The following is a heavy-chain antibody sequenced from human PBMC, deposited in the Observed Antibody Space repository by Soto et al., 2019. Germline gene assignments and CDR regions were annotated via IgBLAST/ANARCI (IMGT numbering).Heavy chain of an antibody. Sequence: SETLSLTCAVYGGSFSGYYWSWIRQPPGKGLEWIGEINHSGSTNYNPSLKSRVTISVDTSKNQFSLKLSSVTAADTAVYYCARGLRKYSSSWYYWGQGTLVTVSS. J-gene: IGHJ4*02. CDR2: INHSGST. D-gene: IGHD6-13*01. V-gene: IGHV4-34*01. CDR1: GGSFSGYY. CDR3: ARGLRKYSSSWYY.